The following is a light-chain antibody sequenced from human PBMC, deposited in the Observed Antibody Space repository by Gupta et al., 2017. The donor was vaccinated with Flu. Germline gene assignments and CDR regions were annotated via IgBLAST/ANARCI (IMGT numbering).Light chain of an antibody. CDR2: AAS. V-gene: IGKV1-39*01. CDR3: QQSYSTPRS. J-gene: IGKJ2*03. CDR1: QSISSY. Sequence: DIQMTQSTSSVSASVGDRVTITCRASQSISSYLHWYQQKPGKAPKLLIYAASSLQSGVPSRFSGSGSGTDFTLTISSLQPEDFATYYCQQSYSTPRSFGQGTKLEIK.